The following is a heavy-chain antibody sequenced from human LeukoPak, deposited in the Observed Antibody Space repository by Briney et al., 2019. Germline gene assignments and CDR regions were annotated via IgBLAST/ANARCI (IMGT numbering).Heavy chain of an antibody. CDR3: ARVVTIPGDMVRGVPTLYGY. CDR2: INPNSGGT. V-gene: IGHV1-2*02. J-gene: IGHJ4*02. CDR1: GYTFTGYY. Sequence: ASVKVSCKASGYTFTGYYMHWVRQAPAQGLEWMGWINPNSGGTNYAQKFQGRVTMTRDTSISTAYMELSRLRSDDTAVYYCARVVTIPGDMVRGVPTLYGYWGQGTLVTVSS. D-gene: IGHD3-10*01.